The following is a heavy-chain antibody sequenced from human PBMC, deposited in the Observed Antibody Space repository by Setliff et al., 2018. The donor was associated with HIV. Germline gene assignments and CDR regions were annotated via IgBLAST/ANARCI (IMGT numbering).Heavy chain of an antibody. CDR3: ATYADRESNRFDP. CDR2: IYYSGST. J-gene: IGHJ5*02. V-gene: IGHV4-39*01. D-gene: IGHD3-10*01. Sequence: SETLSLTCTVSGGSIRSGSYYWSWIRQPPGKGLEWIGSIYYSGSTYYNPSLKSRVTMSVDTSKNQFSLKRSSVTAADTAVYYCATYADRESNRFDPWGQGILVTVSS. CDR1: GGSIRSGSYY.